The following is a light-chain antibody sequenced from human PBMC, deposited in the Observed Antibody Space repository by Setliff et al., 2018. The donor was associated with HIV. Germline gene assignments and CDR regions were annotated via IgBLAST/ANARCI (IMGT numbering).Light chain of an antibody. Sequence: QSALTQPASVYGSPGQSITISCTGTSSDIGRYNLFSWYQQYPGKAPKLMIYQATKRPSGGSNRFSGSKSGNTASLTISGLQAEDEADYYCCSNTGSNTYVVGSGTKVTVL. J-gene: IGLJ1*01. CDR3: CSNTGSNTYV. CDR2: QAT. CDR1: SSDIGRYNL. V-gene: IGLV2-23*01.